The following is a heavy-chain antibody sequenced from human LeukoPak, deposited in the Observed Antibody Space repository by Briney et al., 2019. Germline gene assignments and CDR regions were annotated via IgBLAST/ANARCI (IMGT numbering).Heavy chain of an antibody. J-gene: IGHJ4*02. CDR2: IYSSGTT. D-gene: IGHD3-10*01. Sequence: SETLSLTCTVSGGSITSYFWNWIRQPAGKGLEWIGRIYSSGTTNYNPSLKSRITMSINTSKNQFSLRLSSVTAADTAVYYCARGLYYGSGSRFDYWGQGTLVTVSS. V-gene: IGHV4-4*07. CDR3: ARGLYYGSGSRFDY. CDR1: GGSITSYF.